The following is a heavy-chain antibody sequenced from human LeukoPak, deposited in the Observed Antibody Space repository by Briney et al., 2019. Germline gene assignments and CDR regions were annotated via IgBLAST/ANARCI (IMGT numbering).Heavy chain of an antibody. J-gene: IGHJ6*03. D-gene: IGHD1-1*01. CDR3: ARDPYNGAYSEGYYYYFMDV. Sequence: PGGSLRLSCAAPGNTFSNYNMNWVRQAPGEGLEWISSITSSGSYTFYADSVKGRFTISRDNAKNSLYLQMNSLRVEDTAVYYCARDPYNGAYSEGYYYYFMDVWGKGTTVTVSS. CDR1: GNTFSNYN. V-gene: IGHV3-21*01. CDR2: ITSSGSYT.